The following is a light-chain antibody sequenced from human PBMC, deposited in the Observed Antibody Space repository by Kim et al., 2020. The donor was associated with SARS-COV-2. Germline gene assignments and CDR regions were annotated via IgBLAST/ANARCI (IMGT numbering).Light chain of an antibody. CDR3: QQRSNWPPLT. V-gene: IGKV3-11*01. CDR1: QNVDTY. J-gene: IGKJ4*01. CDR2: DAS. Sequence: SPGERATLSCRASQNVDTYVAWYQQKPGQGPRLLIYDASTRAAGIPDRFSGSGSGTDFTLTIGSLEPEDFGVYYCQQRSNWPPLTFGGGTKVDIK.